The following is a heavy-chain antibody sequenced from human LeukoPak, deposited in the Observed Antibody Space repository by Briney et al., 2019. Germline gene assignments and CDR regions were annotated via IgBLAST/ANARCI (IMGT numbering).Heavy chain of an antibody. CDR3: ARHKRGDFWSGPGAFDI. D-gene: IGHD3-3*01. J-gene: IGHJ3*02. CDR2: IYHSGAT. Sequence: SETLSLTCTVSGYSISSGYYWGWIRHPPGKGLEWIGSIYHSGATYYNPSLKSRVTISLDTSKNQFSLKLSSVTAADTAVYYCARHKRGDFWSGPGAFDIWGQGTMVTVSS. CDR1: GYSISSGYY. V-gene: IGHV4-38-2*02.